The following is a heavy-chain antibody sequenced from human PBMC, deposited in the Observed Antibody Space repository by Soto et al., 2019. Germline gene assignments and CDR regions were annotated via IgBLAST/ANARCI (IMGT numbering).Heavy chain of an antibody. J-gene: IGHJ4*02. D-gene: IGHD5-18*01. CDR3: AKGSTAMTYFDY. V-gene: IGHV3-30*18. CDR2: ISYDGSNK. Sequence: QVQLVESGGGVVQPGRSPRLSCAASGFTFSSYGMHWVRQAPGKGLEWVAVISYDGSNKYYADSVKGRFTISRDNSKNTLYLQMNRLRAEDTAVYYCAKGSTAMTYFDYWGQGTLVTVSS. CDR1: GFTFSSYG.